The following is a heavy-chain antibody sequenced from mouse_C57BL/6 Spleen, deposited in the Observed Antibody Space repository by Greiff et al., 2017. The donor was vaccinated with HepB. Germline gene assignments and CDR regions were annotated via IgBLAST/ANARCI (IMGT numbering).Heavy chain of an antibody. J-gene: IGHJ2*01. CDR2: IDPENGDT. CDR3: TYYYGSGDY. D-gene: IGHD1-1*01. CDR1: GFNIKDDY. V-gene: IGHV14-4*01. Sequence: VQLKESGAELVRPGASVKLSCTASGFNIKDDYMHWVKQRPEQGLEWIGWIDPENGDTEYASKFQGKATITADTSSNTAYLQLSSLTSEDTAVYYCTYYYGSGDYWGQGTTLTVSS.